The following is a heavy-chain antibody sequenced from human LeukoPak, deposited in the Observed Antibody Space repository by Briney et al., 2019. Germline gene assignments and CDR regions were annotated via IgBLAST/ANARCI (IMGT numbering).Heavy chain of an antibody. D-gene: IGHD6-13*01. Sequence: PGGSLRLSCAASGFTFSSYGMHWVRQAPGKGLEWVAVIWYDGSNKYYADSVKGRFTISRDNSKSTLYLQMNSLRAEDTAVYYCAREQGSWYGNYFDYWGQGTLVTVSS. CDR1: GFTFSSYG. CDR2: IWYDGSNK. J-gene: IGHJ4*02. CDR3: AREQGSWYGNYFDY. V-gene: IGHV3-33*01.